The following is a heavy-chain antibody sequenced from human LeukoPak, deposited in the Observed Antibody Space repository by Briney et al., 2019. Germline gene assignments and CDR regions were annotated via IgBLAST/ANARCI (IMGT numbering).Heavy chain of an antibody. CDR1: GGTFSSYA. Sequence: SVKVSCKASGGTFSSYAISWVRQAPGQGLEWMGGIIPIFGTANYAQKFQGRVTITTDESTSTAYMELSSLRSEDTTVYYCARGFVLRFLEWSHPPDYYYMDVWGKGTTVTVSS. J-gene: IGHJ6*03. D-gene: IGHD3-3*01. CDR2: IIPIFGTA. CDR3: ARGFVLRFLEWSHPPDYYYMDV. V-gene: IGHV1-69*05.